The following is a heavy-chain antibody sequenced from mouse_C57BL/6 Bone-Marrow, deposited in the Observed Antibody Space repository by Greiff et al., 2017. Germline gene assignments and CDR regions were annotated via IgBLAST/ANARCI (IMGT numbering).Heavy chain of an antibody. D-gene: IGHD3-3*01. CDR2: ISYSGST. J-gene: IGHJ4*01. Sequence: EVQLQESGPGMVKPSQSLSLTCTVTGYSITSGYDWHWIRHFPGNKLEWMGYISYSGSTNYNPSLKSRISITHDTSKNHFFLKLNSVTTEDTATYYCARGAEDFYAMDYWGQGTSVTVSS. CDR1: GYSITSGYD. CDR3: ARGAEDFYAMDY. V-gene: IGHV3-1*01.